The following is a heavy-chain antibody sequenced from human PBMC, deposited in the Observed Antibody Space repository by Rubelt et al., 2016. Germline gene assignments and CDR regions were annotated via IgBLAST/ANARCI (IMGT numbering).Heavy chain of an antibody. J-gene: IGHJ4*02. CDR1: GGSVSSGSHY. D-gene: IGHD1-26*01. CDR3: ARQLYSGSYYIDY. V-gene: IGHV4-61*01. CDR2: IYHSGST. Sequence: GSGPGLVKPSETLSLTCSVSGGSVSSGSHYWTWIRQPPGKGLEWIGYIYHSGSTNYNSSLESRVTISVDTSKNQFSLKLSSVTAADTALYYCARQLYSGSYYIDYWGQGTLVTVSS.